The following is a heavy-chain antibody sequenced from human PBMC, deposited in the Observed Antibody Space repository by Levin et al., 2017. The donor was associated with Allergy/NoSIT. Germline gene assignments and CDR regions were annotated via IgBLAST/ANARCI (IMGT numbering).Heavy chain of an antibody. CDR1: GGSFSGYY. V-gene: IGHV4-34*01. CDR2: INHSGST. CDR3: ARGGIAVAGTPRSRPEGYYFDY. D-gene: IGHD6-19*01. Sequence: SETLSLTCAVYGGSFSGYYWSWIRQPPGKGLEWIGEINHSGSTNYNPSLKSRVTISVDTSKNQFSLKLSSVTAADTAVYYCARGGIAVAGTPRSRPEGYYFDYWGQGTLVTVSS. J-gene: IGHJ4*02.